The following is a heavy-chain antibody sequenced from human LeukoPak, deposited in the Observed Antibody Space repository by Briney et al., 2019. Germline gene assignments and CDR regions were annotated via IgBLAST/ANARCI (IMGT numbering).Heavy chain of an antibody. CDR1: GFIFSDSA. CDR2: IRTETNSYAT. D-gene: IGHD4-23*01. CDR3: SSPPHDRGNHFDF. Sequence: GGSLRLSCAASGFIFSDSAVHWVRQASGKGPEWVGRIRTETNSYATAYSASVKGRFTISRDDSRKMAFPQMNSLEVGDTAVYFCSSPPHDRGNHFDFWGRGTLVTVAS. V-gene: IGHV3-73*01. J-gene: IGHJ5*01.